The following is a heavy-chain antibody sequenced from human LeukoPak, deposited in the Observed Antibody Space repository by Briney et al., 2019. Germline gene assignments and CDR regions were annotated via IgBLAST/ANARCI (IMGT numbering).Heavy chain of an antibody. J-gene: IGHJ4*02. CDR2: IYYSGST. Sequence: SETLSLTCTVSGGSISSYYWSWIRQPPGKGLEWIGYIYYSGSTKYNPSLKSRVTISVDTSKDQFSLKLSSVTAADTAVYYCAKDQWSFSYFDYWGQGTLVTVSS. CDR3: AKDQWSFSYFDY. V-gene: IGHV4-59*01. D-gene: IGHD1-26*01. CDR1: GGSISSYY.